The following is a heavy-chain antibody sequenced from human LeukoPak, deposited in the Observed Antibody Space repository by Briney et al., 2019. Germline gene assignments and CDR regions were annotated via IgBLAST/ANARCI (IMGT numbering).Heavy chain of an antibody. CDR1: GGSISSSSYY. V-gene: IGHV4-39*01. Sequence: KPSETLSLTCTVSGGSISSSSYYWGWIRQPPGKGLEWIGSFYYSGSTYYNTSLKSRVSISVDTSKNQFSLMLSSVTAADTAVYYCARPSGAKLFQHWGQGTLVTVSS. CDR3: ARPSGAKLFQH. CDR2: FYYSGST. J-gene: IGHJ1*01. D-gene: IGHD4/OR15-4a*01.